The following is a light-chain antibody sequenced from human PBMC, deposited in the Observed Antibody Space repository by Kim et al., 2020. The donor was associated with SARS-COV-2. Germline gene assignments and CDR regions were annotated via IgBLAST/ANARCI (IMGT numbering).Light chain of an antibody. CDR3: QSRDSGGNVL. V-gene: IGLV3-19*01. CDR1: SLRSYY. CDR2: GRN. Sequence: SSELTQDPAVSVALGQTVKITCQGDSLRSYYATWYQQKGAQAPLLVIFGRNNRPSGIPDRFSGSTSGNTASLTISGAQAEDEADFYCQSRDSGGNVLFGGGTQLTVL. J-gene: IGLJ2*01.